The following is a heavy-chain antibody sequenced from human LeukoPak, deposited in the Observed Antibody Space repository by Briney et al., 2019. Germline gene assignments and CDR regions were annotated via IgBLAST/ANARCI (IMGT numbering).Heavy chain of an antibody. CDR1: GCTVSSNY. CDR2: IYSGGST. V-gene: IGHV3-66*01. CDR3: ARALVGATGY. J-gene: IGHJ4*02. D-gene: IGHD1-26*01. Sequence: GGSLRLSCAASGCTVSSNYMSWVRQAPGKGLEWVSVIYSGGSTYYADSVKGRFTISRDNSKNTLYLQMNSLRAEDTAVYYCARALVGATGYWGQGTLVTVSS.